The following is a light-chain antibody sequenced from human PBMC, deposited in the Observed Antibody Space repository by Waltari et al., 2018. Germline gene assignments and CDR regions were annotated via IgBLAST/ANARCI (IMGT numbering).Light chain of an antibody. CDR1: CSDVGCENR. V-gene: IGLV2-18*02. Sequence: QSALTQPPSVSGSLGQSVTISCSGTCSDVGCENRVSWYQQPPGTAPKLIIYDVRNRPSGVSHRFSCSRSGNTASLTISGLQAEDEADYYCSSYTANTRFFGGGTKLTVL. J-gene: IGLJ2*01. CDR3: SSYTANTRF. CDR2: DVR.